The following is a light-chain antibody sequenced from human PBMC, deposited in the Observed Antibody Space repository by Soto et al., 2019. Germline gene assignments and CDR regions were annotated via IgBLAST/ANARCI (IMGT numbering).Light chain of an antibody. CDR2: DAS. J-gene: IGKJ1*01. CDR1: QSISTW. Sequence: DIQMTQSPSTLSASVGDRITITCRASQSISTWLAWYQQKPGRAPKVLIYDASTLESGVPSRFGGSGSGRQFTLTISNLQPDDSGTYYCQQYNNYWTFGQGTKVDIK. V-gene: IGKV1-5*01. CDR3: QQYNNYWT.